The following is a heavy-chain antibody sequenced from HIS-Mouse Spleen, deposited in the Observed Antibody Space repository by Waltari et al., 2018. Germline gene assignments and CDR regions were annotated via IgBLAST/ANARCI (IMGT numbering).Heavy chain of an antibody. V-gene: IGHV4-39*07. D-gene: IGHD6-13*01. CDR2: IAYSGST. CDR3: AREIPYSSSWYDWYFDL. J-gene: IGHJ2*01. Sequence: QLQLQESGPGLVQPSETLSLTCTVSGGSISSSSNYWCWFRQSPGKGLEWIGSIAYSGSTYYNPSLKSRVTISVDTSKNQFSLKLSSVTAADTAVYYCAREIPYSSSWYDWYFDLWGRGTLVTVSS. CDR1: GGSISSSSNY.